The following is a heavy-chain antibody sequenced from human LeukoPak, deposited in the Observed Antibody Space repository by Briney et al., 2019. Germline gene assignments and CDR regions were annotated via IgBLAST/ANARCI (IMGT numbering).Heavy chain of an antibody. J-gene: IGHJ3*02. D-gene: IGHD3-3*01. CDR1: GYTFTGYY. CDR3: ARVLDLRFLEWSDAFDI. CDR2: INPNSGGT. V-gene: IGHV1-2*02. Sequence: ASVKVSCKASGYTFTGYYMHWVRQAPGQGLEWMGWINPNSGGTNYAQKFQGRVTMTRDTSISTAYMELSRLRSDDTAVYYCARVLDLRFLEWSDAFDIWGQGTMVTVSS.